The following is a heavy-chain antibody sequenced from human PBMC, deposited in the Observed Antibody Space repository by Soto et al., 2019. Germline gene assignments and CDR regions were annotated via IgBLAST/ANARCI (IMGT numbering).Heavy chain of an antibody. CDR2: INPNSGGT. CDR1: GYTFTGYY. V-gene: IGHV1-2*02. J-gene: IGHJ4*02. Sequence: ASVKVSCKASGYTFTGYYMHWVRQAPGQGLEWMGWINPNSGGTNYAQKFQGGVTMTRDTSISTAYMELSRLRSDDTAVYYCASIAVAGTSVGDYWGQGTLVTVSS. CDR3: ASIAVAGTSVGDY. D-gene: IGHD6-19*01.